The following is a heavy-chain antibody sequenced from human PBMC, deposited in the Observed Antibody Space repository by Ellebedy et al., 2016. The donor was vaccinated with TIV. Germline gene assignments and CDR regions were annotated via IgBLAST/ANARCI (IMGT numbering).Heavy chain of an antibody. CDR2: ISSSSRTV. CDR3: ARDLASYDFWSGPPPYYMDV. CDR1: GFTFSTYA. V-gene: IGHV3-48*01. D-gene: IGHD3-3*01. Sequence: GGSLRLSXAASGFTFSTYAMNWVRQAPGNGLEWISYISSSSRTVYHADSVKGRFTISRDNAKNSMFLQMNSLRAEDTAVYYCARDLASYDFWSGPPPYYMDVWGRGTTVIVSS. J-gene: IGHJ6*03.